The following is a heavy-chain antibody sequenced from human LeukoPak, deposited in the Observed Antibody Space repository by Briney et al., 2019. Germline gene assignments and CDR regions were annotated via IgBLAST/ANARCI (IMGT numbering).Heavy chain of an antibody. CDR1: GYTFTDYY. V-gene: IGHV1-2*02. Sequence: ASVKVSCKASGYTFTDYYMHWVRQAPGQGLKWMGWINPNSGGTNYAQKFQGRVTMTRDMSTSTVYMELSSLRSEDTAVYYCARGYCSGGSRYSAYDYWGQGTLVTVSS. D-gene: IGHD2-15*01. CDR3: ARGYCSGGSRYSAYDY. CDR2: INPNSGGT. J-gene: IGHJ4*02.